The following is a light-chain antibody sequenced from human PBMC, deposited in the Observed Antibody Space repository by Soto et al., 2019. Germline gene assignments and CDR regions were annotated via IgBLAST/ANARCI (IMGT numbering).Light chain of an antibody. CDR2: GAS. J-gene: IGKJ5*01. CDR1: QSVSSN. V-gene: IGKV3-15*01. CDR3: QQYNTLSPIT. Sequence: EIVMTQSPATLSVSPGERATLSCRASQSVSSNLAWYQQKPGHAPRLLIYGASTRATGIPARFSGSGSGTEFTLTISSLQSEDFAVYYCQQYNTLSPITFGQGTRLEIK.